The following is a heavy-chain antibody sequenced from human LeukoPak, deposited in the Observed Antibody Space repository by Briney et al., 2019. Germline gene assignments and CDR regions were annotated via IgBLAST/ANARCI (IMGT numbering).Heavy chain of an antibody. CDR3: VAARYSYGFSDY. V-gene: IGHV3-23*01. Sequence: GGSLRLSCAASGFTFTNYAMSWVRQAPGKGLEWVSTISSGSGVTTYYADPVKGRFTISRDNSKNTLYLQINSLRAEDTAVYFCVAARYSYGFSDYWGQGTLVTVSS. J-gene: IGHJ4*02. D-gene: IGHD5-18*01. CDR1: GFTFTNYA. CDR2: ISSGSGVTT.